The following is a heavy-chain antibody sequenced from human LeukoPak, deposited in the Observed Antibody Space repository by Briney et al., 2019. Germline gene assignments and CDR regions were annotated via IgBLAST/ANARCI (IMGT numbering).Heavy chain of an antibody. V-gene: IGHV3-48*02. D-gene: IGHD3-10*01. CDR2: ISGSSSTI. CDR1: GFSFSTYA. CDR3: ARDWSRFGELLYY. J-gene: IGHJ4*02. Sequence: GGSLRLSCAASGFSFSTYAMSWVRQAPGKGLEWVSYISGSSSTIYYADSVKGRFTISRDNAKNSLYLQMNSLRDEDTAVYYCARDWSRFGELLYYWGQGTLVTVSS.